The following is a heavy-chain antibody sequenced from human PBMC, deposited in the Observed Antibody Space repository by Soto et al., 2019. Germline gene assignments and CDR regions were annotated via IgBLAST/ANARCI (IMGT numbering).Heavy chain of an antibody. J-gene: IGHJ6*02. CDR1: NYNFDSDG. V-gene: IGHV1-18*01. CDR3: ANRGNTLMDV. Sequence: VQLVQSGGEVKKPGASVKVSCKTSNYNFDSDGITWVRQAPGQGLEWMGWIYVSNGYTNYAQKFEDRVTLTTEISTRTVYVELRSLRSDDTAVYYCANRGNTLMDVWGQGTTVAVSS. CDR2: IYVSNGYT.